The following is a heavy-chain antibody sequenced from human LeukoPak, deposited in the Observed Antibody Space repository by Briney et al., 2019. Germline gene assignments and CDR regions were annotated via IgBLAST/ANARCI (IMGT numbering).Heavy chain of an antibody. CDR1: GYTFTGYY. CDR3: ARAGRYSSSSKADY. Sequence: ASVKVSCKASGYTFTGYYMHWVRQAPGQGLEWMGWINPNSGGTNYAQKFQGRVTMTRDTSIGTAYMELSRLRSDDTAVYYCARAGRYSSSSKADYWGQGTLVTVSS. V-gene: IGHV1-2*02. J-gene: IGHJ4*02. D-gene: IGHD6-6*01. CDR2: INPNSGGT.